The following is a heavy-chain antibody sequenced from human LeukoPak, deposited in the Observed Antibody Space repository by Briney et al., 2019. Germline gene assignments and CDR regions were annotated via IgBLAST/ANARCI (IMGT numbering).Heavy chain of an antibody. CDR3: ARGGDSGSYCNY. V-gene: IGHV3-74*01. D-gene: IGHD3-10*01. J-gene: IGHJ4*02. Sequence: HPGGSLRLSCAASGFTFSSYWMHWVRHAPGKGLVWVSRINIDGSSTIYADCVKGRFTISRDNAKNTLYLQMNSLRAEDTAVYYCARGGDSGSYCNYWGQGTLVTVSS. CDR2: INIDGSST. CDR1: GFTFSSYW.